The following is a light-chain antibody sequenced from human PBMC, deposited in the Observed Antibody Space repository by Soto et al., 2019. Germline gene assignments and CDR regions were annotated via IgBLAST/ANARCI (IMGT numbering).Light chain of an antibody. CDR2: KAS. Sequence: DIQMTQSPSTLSASVGDRVTITCRASQSISSWLAWYQQKPGKAPKLLIYKASSLEVGVPSRFSGSGFGTEFTLTISSLQPDDFATYYCQQSNSYSRTFGQGTKVEIE. J-gene: IGKJ1*01. V-gene: IGKV1-5*03. CDR3: QQSNSYSRT. CDR1: QSISSW.